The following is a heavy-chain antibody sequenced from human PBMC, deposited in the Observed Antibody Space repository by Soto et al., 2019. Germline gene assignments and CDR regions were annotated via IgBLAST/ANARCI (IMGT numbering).Heavy chain of an antibody. D-gene: IGHD6-19*01. Sequence: PGGSLRLSCAASGFTFSDYAMSWFRQAPGKGLEWVSTFSGGGGGTYYADSVKGRFTISRDNSKNTLYLQLNSLRAEDTAVYYCAKSSSGCYVFDDWGQGTLVTVSS. V-gene: IGHV3-23*01. J-gene: IGHJ4*02. CDR3: AKSSSGCYVFDD. CDR1: GFTFSDYA. CDR2: FSGGGGGT.